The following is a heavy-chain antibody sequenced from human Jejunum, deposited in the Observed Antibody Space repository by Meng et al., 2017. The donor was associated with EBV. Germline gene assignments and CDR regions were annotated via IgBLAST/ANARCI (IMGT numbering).Heavy chain of an antibody. CDR1: GFSLSTSGVG. CDR3: ARRYGDYVRYFDS. CDR2: IYWDENK. J-gene: IGHJ4*02. V-gene: IGHV2-5*02. Sequence: QIPLKESGPTLVKPTETLTLTCTVSGFSLSTSGVGVGWIRQPPGKALEWLAHIYWDENKRYSTSLRSKLSIMKDTSKSQVVLTMTNMDPVDTATYYCARRYGDYVRYFDSWGQGILVTVSS. D-gene: IGHD4-17*01.